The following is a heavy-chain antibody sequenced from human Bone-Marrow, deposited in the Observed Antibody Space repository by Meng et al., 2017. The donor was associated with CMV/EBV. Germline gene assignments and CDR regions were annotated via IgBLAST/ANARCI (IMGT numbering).Heavy chain of an antibody. D-gene: IGHD6-19*01. CDR3: AKRGLRGWYYFDY. CDR2: IGSSGGST. Sequence: GGSLRLSCAASGFTVSSNYMSWVRQAPGKGLEWVSTIGSSGGSTYYADCVKGRFTISRDNSKNTLYLQMNSLRAEDTAIYYCAKRGLRGWYYFDYWGQGTLVTVSS. J-gene: IGHJ4*02. CDR1: GFTVSSNY. V-gene: IGHV3-23*01.